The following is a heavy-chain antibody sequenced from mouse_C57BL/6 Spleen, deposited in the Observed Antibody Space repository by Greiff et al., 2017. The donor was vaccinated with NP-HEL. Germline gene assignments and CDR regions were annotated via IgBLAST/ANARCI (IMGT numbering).Heavy chain of an antibody. CDR2: IYPGSGST. V-gene: IGHV1-55*01. CDR3: ARDSSGYDYAMDY. D-gene: IGHD3-2*02. Sequence: QVQLQQPGAELVKPGASVKMSCKASGYTFTSYWITWVKQRPGQGLEWIGDIYPGSGSTNYNEKFKSKATLTVDTSSSTAYMQLSSLTSEDSAVYCCARDSSGYDYAMDYWGQGTSVTVSS. CDR1: GYTFTSYW. J-gene: IGHJ4*01.